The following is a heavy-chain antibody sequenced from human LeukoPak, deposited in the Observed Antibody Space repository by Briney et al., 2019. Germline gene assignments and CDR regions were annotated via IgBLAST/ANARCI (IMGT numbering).Heavy chain of an antibody. CDR1: GGSFSGYY. CDR2: INHSGST. CDR3: ARGGYYDFWSGFYFDY. Sequence: PSETPSLTCAVYGGSFSGYYWSWIRQPPGKGLEWIGEINHSGSTNYNPSLKSRVTISVDTSKNQFSLKLSSVTAADTAVYYCARGGYYDFWSGFYFDYWGQGTLVTVSS. J-gene: IGHJ4*02. V-gene: IGHV4-34*01. D-gene: IGHD3-3*01.